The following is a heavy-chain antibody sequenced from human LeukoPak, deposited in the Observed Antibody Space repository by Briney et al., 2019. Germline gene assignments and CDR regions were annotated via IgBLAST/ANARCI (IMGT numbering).Heavy chain of an antibody. Sequence: GGSLRLSCAASGFTFSSYSMNWVRQAPGKGLEWVSSISSSSSYIYYADSVKGRFTISRDNAKNTLYLQMNSLRAEDTALYYCARGRGGVQYYLDYWGQETLVTVSS. V-gene: IGHV3-21*04. J-gene: IGHJ4*02. CDR1: GFTFSSYS. CDR3: ARGRGGVQYYLDY. D-gene: IGHD3-10*01. CDR2: ISSSSSYI.